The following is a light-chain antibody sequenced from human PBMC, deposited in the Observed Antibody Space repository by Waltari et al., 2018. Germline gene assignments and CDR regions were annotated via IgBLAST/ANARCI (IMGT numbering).Light chain of an antibody. V-gene: IGKV3-20*01. CDR1: QSVTSNY. CDR3: QQYGSSPLT. J-gene: IGKJ4*01. Sequence: EIVLTQSPGTLSLSPGERATLSCRASQSVTSNYLAWYQQKPGQAPRLLMYGASSRATGIPERFSGSGSGTDFTLTISRLEPEDFAVYFRQQYGSSPLTFGGGTKVEIE. CDR2: GAS.